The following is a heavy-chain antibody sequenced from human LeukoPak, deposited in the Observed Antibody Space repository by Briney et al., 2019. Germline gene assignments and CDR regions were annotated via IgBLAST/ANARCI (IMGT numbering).Heavy chain of an antibody. Sequence: PSETLSLTCTVSGGSISSYYWSWIRQPAGKGLEWIGRIYTSGSTNYNPSLKSRVTISVDTSKNQFSLKLSSVTAADTAVYYCARLPYYYDSSGTSDYWGQGTLVTVSS. D-gene: IGHD3-22*01. CDR3: ARLPYYYDSSGTSDY. J-gene: IGHJ4*02. CDR1: GGSISSYY. V-gene: IGHV4-4*07. CDR2: IYTSGST.